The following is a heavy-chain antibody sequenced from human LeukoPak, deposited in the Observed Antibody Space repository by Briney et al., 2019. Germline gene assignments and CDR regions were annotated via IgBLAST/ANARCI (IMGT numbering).Heavy chain of an antibody. CDR1: GFTFSSYA. Sequence: GGSLRLSCAASGFTFSSYAMSWVRQAPGKGLEWVADIKQDGSEKYYVDSVKGRFTISRDNAKNSLYLQMNSLRAEDTAVYYCARVGLWFGELLGDDYWGQGTLVTVSS. V-gene: IGHV3-7*01. J-gene: IGHJ4*02. CDR2: IKQDGSEK. CDR3: ARVGLWFGELLGDDY. D-gene: IGHD3-10*01.